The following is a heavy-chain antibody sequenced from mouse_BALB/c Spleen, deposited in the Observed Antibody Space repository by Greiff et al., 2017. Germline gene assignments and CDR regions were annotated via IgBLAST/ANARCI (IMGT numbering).Heavy chain of an antibody. CDR1: GFTFSSYG. CDR3: ARQGSITTAFDY. D-gene: IGHD1-1*01. CDR2: ISSGGSYT. J-gene: IGHJ2*01. Sequence: EVKLVESGGDLVKPGGSLKLSCAASGFTFSSYGMSWVRQTPDKRLEWVATISSGGSYTYYPDSVKGRFTISRDNAKNTLYLQMSSLKSEDTAMYYCARQGSITTAFDYWGQGTTLTVSS. V-gene: IGHV5-6*01.